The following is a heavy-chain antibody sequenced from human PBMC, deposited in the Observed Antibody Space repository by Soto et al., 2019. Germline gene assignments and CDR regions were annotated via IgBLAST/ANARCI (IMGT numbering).Heavy chain of an antibody. D-gene: IGHD2-15*01. Sequence: QVQLQESGPGLVKPSQTLSLTCTVSGGSISSGGYYWSWIRQHPGKGLEWIGYIYYSGSTYYNPSLKSRVTISVDTSKNQFSLKLSSVTAADTAVYYCARDGEAGYCSGGSCYSDAFDIWSQGTMVTVSS. CDR3: ARDGEAGYCSGGSCYSDAFDI. J-gene: IGHJ3*02. V-gene: IGHV4-31*03. CDR1: GGSISSGGYY. CDR2: IYYSGST.